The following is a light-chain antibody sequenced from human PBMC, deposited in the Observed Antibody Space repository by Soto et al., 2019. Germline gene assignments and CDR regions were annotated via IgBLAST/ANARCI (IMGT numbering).Light chain of an antibody. CDR1: QSISSW. V-gene: IGKV1-5*01. CDR2: DAS. CDR3: QQYNSYSPT. J-gene: IGKJ1*01. Sequence: DIPITPSPFPLSASVGERVTLTFRASQSISSWLAWYQQKPGKAPKLLIYDASSLESGVPSRFSGSGSGTEFTLTISSLQPDDFATYYCQQYNSYSPTFGQGTKVDIK.